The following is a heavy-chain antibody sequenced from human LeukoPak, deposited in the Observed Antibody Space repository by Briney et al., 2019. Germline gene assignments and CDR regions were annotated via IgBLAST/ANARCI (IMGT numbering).Heavy chain of an antibody. Sequence: GGSLRLSCAASGFTFSNAWMSWVRRAPGKGLEWVGRIKSKTDGGTTDHAAPVKGRFTISRDDSKNTLYLQMNSLKTEDTAVYYCTTDRFGITIFGVVIYWGQGTLVTVSS. CDR2: IKSKTDGGTT. D-gene: IGHD3-3*01. CDR3: TTDRFGITIFGVVIY. J-gene: IGHJ4*02. V-gene: IGHV3-15*01. CDR1: GFTFSNAW.